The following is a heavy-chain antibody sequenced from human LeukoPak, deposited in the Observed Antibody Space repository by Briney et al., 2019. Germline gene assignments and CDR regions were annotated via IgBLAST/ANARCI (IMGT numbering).Heavy chain of an antibody. CDR1: GFTFSSYA. CDR2: INVAGDRT. J-gene: IGHJ4*02. Sequence: PGGSLRLSCTASGFTFSSYAMSWVRQAPGKGLEWVSGINVAGDRTYYADSVKGPFAISRDNSRNTLYLQMNGLRAEDTAVYYCAKETRESRLANYFYETSGYSNIDSWGQGTLVIVSS. V-gene: IGHV3-23*01. D-gene: IGHD3-22*01. CDR3: AKETRESRLANYFYETSGYSNIDS.